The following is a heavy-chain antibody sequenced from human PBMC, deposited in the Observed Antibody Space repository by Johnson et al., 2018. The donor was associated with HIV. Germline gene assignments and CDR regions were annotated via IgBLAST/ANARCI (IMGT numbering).Heavy chain of an antibody. Sequence: VQLVESGGGVVQPGRSLRLSCAASGFTFSSYAMHWVRQAPAKGLEWVAVISYDGSDKYYADSVKGRFTISRDSSKNTLYLQMNSLRAEDTAVFYCAKIVATSDDVFDIWGQGTKVTVSS. CDR1: GFTFSSYA. D-gene: IGHD5-12*01. CDR2: ISYDGSDK. J-gene: IGHJ3*02. CDR3: AKIVATSDDVFDI. V-gene: IGHV3-30*04.